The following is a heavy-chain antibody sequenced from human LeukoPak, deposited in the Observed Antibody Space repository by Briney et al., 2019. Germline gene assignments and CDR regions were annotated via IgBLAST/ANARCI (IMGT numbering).Heavy chain of an antibody. CDR3: ARHVLTAAGGCFDY. CDR1: GYTFRSYG. CDR2: ISGYTGNT. V-gene: IGHV1-18*01. D-gene: IGHD6-13*01. Sequence: ASVKVSCKASGYTFRSYGLSWVRQAPGQGLEWMGWISGYTGNTNYAQKFQDRVTLTMDTSTTTVYMELRSLRSDDTAVYYCARHVLTAAGGCFDYWGQGTLVTVSS. J-gene: IGHJ4*02.